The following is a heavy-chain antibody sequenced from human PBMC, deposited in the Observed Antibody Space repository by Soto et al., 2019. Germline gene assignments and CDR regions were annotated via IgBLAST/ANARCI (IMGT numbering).Heavy chain of an antibody. CDR2: IYHSGST. V-gene: IGHV4-30-2*01. D-gene: IGHD2-21*02. J-gene: IGHJ1*01. CDR3: ARGTSYCGGDCSYFQH. CDR1: GGSISSGGYS. Sequence: PSETLSLTCAVSGGSISSGGYSWSWIRQPPGKGLEWIGYIYHSGSTYYNPSLKSRVTISVDRSKNQFSLKLSSVTAADTAVYYCARGTSYCGGDCSYFQHWGHGTLVTVSS.